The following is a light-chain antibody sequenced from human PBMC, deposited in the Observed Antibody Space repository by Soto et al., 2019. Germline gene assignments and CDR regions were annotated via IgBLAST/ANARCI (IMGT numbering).Light chain of an antibody. CDR3: QQRSNWPLT. Sequence: EIVLTQSPATLSLSPGERAALSCRASQSVSSHLAWYQQKPGQAPRLLIYDASNRATGIPARFSGSGSGTDFTLIISSLEPEDLAVYYCQQRSNWPLTFGGGTKAEIK. CDR2: DAS. J-gene: IGKJ4*01. V-gene: IGKV3-11*01. CDR1: QSVSSH.